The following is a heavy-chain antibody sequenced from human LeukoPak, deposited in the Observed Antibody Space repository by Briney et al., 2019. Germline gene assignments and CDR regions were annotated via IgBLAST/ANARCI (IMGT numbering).Heavy chain of an antibody. V-gene: IGHV4-39*07. D-gene: IGHD2-15*01. Sequence: SETLSLTCTVSGGSISSSSYYWGWIRQPPGKGLEWIGTIYYSGSTYYNPSLESRVSISVDRSKNQFSLKLSSVTAADTAVYYCARDQGYCSGGSCGAYNWFDPWGQGTLVTVSS. CDR3: ARDQGYCSGGSCGAYNWFDP. CDR2: IYYSGST. CDR1: GGSISSSSYY. J-gene: IGHJ5*02.